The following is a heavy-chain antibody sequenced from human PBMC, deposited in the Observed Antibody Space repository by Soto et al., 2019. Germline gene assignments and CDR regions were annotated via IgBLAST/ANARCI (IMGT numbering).Heavy chain of an antibody. D-gene: IGHD2-15*01. CDR1: GFTFSSYG. J-gene: IGHJ6*03. CDR3: AREAVGYCSGGSCYPYYYMDV. Sequence: QVQLVESGGGVVQPGRSLRLSCAASGFTFSSYGMHWVRQAPGKGLEWVAVIWYDGSTKYYADSVKGRFTISRDNSKNSLYLQMNSLRAEDTAVYYCAREAVGYCSGGSCYPYYYMDVWGKGNTVTVSS. V-gene: IGHV3-33*01. CDR2: IWYDGSTK.